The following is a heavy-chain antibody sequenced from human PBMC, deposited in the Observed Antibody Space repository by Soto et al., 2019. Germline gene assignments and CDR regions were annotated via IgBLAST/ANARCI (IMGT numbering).Heavy chain of an antibody. CDR3: AKVTNPSWGVVVTATGMDV. J-gene: IGHJ6*02. CDR1: GFTFSSYG. CDR2: ISYDGSNK. Sequence: QVQLVESGGGVVQPGRSLRLSCAASGFTFSSYGMHWVRQAPGKGLEWVAVISYDGSNKYYADSVKGRFTISRDNSKNTLYLQMNSLRAEDTAVYYCAKVTNPSWGVVVTATGMDVWGQGTTVTVSS. V-gene: IGHV3-30*18. D-gene: IGHD2-21*02.